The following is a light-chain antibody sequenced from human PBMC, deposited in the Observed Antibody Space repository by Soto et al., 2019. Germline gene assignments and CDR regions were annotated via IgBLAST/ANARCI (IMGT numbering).Light chain of an antibody. V-gene: IGKV3-20*01. CDR3: QQFSSYPLT. J-gene: IGKJ4*01. CDR1: QSVSSS. CDR2: DVS. Sequence: EIVLTQSPGTLSLSPGERATLSCRASQSVSSSVAWYQQKPGQAPRLLIYDVSSRATGIPDRFSGGGSGTDFTLTISRLEPEDFAVYYCQQFSSYPLTFGGGTKVDIK.